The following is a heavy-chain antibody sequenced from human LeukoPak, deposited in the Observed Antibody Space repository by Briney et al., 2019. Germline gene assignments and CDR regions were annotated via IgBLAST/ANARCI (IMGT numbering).Heavy chain of an antibody. CDR2: VGISGGNT. CDR1: GFTFSDYS. V-gene: IGHV3-48*04. CDR3: ARDHRYAFDN. Sequence: AGGSLRLSCAASGFTFSDYSMNWVRQAPGKGLEWISYVGISGGNTKYADSVKGRFTISGDSAKNSVFLQMNSLRVEDTAVYYCARDHRYAFDNWGQGTLVTVSS. D-gene: IGHD5-12*01. J-gene: IGHJ4*02.